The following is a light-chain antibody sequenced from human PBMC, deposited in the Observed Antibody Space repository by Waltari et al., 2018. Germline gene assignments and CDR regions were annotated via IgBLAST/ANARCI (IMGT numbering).Light chain of an antibody. CDR1: QSVLYSSSNKNY. V-gene: IGKV4-1*01. J-gene: IGKJ3*01. CDR3: YHHCIPPFT. CDR2: WSS. Sequence: DIVMTQSPDSLAVSLGERVTINCKSSQSVLYSSSNKNYLSWYQQKPGQPPKLLISWSSTRESVLPDRFTGGSSGTDFPPTISRLQADDVAVYYCYHHCIPPFTFGPGTRVDIK.